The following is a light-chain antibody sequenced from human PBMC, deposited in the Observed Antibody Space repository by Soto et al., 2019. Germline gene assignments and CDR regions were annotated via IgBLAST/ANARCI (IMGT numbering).Light chain of an antibody. CDR3: QQYNNWWT. Sequence: DIPMTQSPSTLSASVGDRVTITCRASQSISSWLAWYQQKPGKAPKLLIYKASSLEGGVPSRFSGSGSGTDFTLTISSLQPDDFATYYCQQYNNWWTFGQGTKVEIK. V-gene: IGKV1-5*03. CDR1: QSISSW. CDR2: KAS. J-gene: IGKJ1*01.